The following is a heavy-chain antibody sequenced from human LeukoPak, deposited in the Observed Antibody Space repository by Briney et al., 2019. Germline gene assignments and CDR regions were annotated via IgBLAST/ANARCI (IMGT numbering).Heavy chain of an antibody. CDR3: ARDLGWYYYYGMDV. CDR1: GFNLSNYS. V-gene: IGHV3-30*03. CDR2: ISYDGSNK. J-gene: IGHJ6*02. D-gene: IGHD2-2*03. Sequence: GGSLRLSCAASGFNLSNYSMNWVRQAPGKGLEWVAVISYDGSNKYYADSVKGRFTISRDNSKNTLYLQMNSLRAEDTAVYYCARDLGWYYYYGMDVWGQGTTVTVSS.